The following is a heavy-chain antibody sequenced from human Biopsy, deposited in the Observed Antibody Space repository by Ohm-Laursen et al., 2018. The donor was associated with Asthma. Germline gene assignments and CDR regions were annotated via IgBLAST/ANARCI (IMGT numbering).Heavy chain of an antibody. CDR1: GFAVSRDH. D-gene: IGHD3-22*01. V-gene: IGHV3-53*01. Sequence: SRRLSCAAPGFAVSRDHMFWVRQALGKGLEGVSVIYSAGTSHTADSVRCRFTISRDYSKNTLYLQMHSLRAEDTAVYYCARGDSSNWSHYYFDYWGQGSLVTVSS. J-gene: IGHJ4*02. CDR2: IYSAGTS. CDR3: ARGDSSNWSHYYFDY.